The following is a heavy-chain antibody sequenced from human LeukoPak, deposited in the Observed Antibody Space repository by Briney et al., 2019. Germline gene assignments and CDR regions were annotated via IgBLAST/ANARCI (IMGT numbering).Heavy chain of an antibody. J-gene: IGHJ5*02. CDR1: GGTFSSYA. CDR3: TLYNH. D-gene: IGHD1-14*01. CDR2: IIPIFGTA. V-gene: IGHV1-69*06. Sequence: ASVKVSCKASGGTFSSYANSWVRQAPGQGLELMGGIIPIFGTANYAQKFQGRVTITADKSTSTAYMELSSLRSEDMAVYYCTLYNHWGQGTLVTVSS.